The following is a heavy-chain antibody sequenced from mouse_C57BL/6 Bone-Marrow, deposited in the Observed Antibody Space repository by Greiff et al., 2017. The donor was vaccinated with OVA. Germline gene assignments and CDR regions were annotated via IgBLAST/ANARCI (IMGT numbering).Heavy chain of an antibody. V-gene: IGHV5-6*01. CDR1: GFTFSSYG. CDR2: ISSGGSYT. Sequence: EVQRVESGGDLVKPGGSLKLSCAASGFTFSSYGMSWVRQTPDKRLEWVATISSGGSYTYYPDSVKGRFTISRDNAKNTLYLQMSSLKSEDTAMYYCARQTYGSSYGYWGQGTTLTVSS. D-gene: IGHD1-1*01. CDR3: ARQTYGSSYGY. J-gene: IGHJ2*01.